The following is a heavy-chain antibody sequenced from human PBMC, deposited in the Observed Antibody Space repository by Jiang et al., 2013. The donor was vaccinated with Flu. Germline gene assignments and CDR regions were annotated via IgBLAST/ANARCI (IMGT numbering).Heavy chain of an antibody. CDR1: GGSISSYY. J-gene: IGHJ3*02. Sequence: KPSETLSLTCTVSGGSISSYYWSWIRQPPGKGLEWIGYIYYSGSTNYNPSLKSRVTISVDTSKNQFSLKLSSVTAADTAVYYCARVHIVPYSSSWLDAFDIWGQGTMVTVSS. D-gene: IGHD6-13*01. CDR3: ARVHIVPYSSSWLDAFDI. V-gene: IGHV4-59*01. CDR2: IYYSGST.